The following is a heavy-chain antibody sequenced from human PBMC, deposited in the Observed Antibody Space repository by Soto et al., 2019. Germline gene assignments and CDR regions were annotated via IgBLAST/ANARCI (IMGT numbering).Heavy chain of an antibody. CDR2: ISAYNGNT. Sequence: GASVKVSCKASGYTFTSYGISWVRQAPGQGLEWMGWISAYNGNTNYAQKLQGRVTMTTDTSTSTAYMELRSLRSDDTAVYYCARDTIDDFWSGYPSKDYYGMDVWGQGTTVTVSS. V-gene: IGHV1-18*04. CDR3: ARDTIDDFWSGYPSKDYYGMDV. D-gene: IGHD3-3*01. CDR1: GYTFTSYG. J-gene: IGHJ6*02.